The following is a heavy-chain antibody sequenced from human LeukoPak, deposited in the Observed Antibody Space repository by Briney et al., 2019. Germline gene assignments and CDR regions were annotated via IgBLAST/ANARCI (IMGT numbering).Heavy chain of an antibody. V-gene: IGHV3-23*01. CDR2: ITDDEDT. CDR3: AKVDYWSPENYFDS. Sequence: GGSLSLSCVASGFPFRSYAMTWVRQTPGKGLESVSVITDDEDTYYADSVKGRFTISRDNSQNTVFLQMNSLRVEDTAVYYCAKVDYWSPENYFDSWGQGTLVTVSS. CDR1: GFPFRSYA. D-gene: IGHD1-1*01. J-gene: IGHJ4*02.